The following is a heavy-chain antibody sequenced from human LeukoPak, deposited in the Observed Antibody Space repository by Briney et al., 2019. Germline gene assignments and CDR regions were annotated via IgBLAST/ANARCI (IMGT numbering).Heavy chain of an antibody. D-gene: IGHD6-19*01. J-gene: IGHJ5*02. V-gene: IGHV4-39*07. Sequence: SETLSLTCTVSGGSISSSSYYWGWIRQPPGTVLEWIGSIYYSGSTYYNPSLKSRVTISVDTSKNQFSLKLSSVTAADTAVYYCARVYSSGWYWFDPWGQGTLVTVSS. CDR2: IYYSGST. CDR1: GGSISSSSYY. CDR3: ARVYSSGWYWFDP.